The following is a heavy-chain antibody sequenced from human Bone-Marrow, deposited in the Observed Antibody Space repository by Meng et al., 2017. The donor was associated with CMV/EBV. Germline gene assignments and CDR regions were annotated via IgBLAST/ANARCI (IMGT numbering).Heavy chain of an antibody. Sequence: ASVKVSCKASGYTFNYFGISWVRQAPGQGPEWLGWISAYNGDTNYAQKFQGRVTMTTDTSTSTAYMELRRLRSEDTAVYYCAKSPRRDGYNWYHYFDYWGQGTLVTVSS. CDR2: ISAYNGDT. J-gene: IGHJ4*02. V-gene: IGHV1-18*01. CDR3: AKSPRRDGYNWYHYFDY. D-gene: IGHD5-24*01. CDR1: GYTFNYFG.